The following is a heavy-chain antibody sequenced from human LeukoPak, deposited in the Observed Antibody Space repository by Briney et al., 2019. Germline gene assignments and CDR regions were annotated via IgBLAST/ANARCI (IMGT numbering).Heavy chain of an antibody. CDR3: ARMLYGDSVNYLDY. V-gene: IGHV2-70*01. CDR1: GFSLSTSGMC. D-gene: IGHD4-17*01. Sequence: SGPALVKPTQTLTLTCTFSGFSLSTSGMCVSWIRQPPGTALEWLALIDWDDDKYYSTSLKTRLTISKDTSKNQVVLTMTNMDPVDTARYYCARMLYGDSVNYLDYWGQGTLVTVSS. CDR2: IDWDDDK. J-gene: IGHJ4*02.